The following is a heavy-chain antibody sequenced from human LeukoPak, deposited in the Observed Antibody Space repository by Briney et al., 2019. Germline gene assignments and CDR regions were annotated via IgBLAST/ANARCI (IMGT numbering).Heavy chain of an antibody. CDR2: IYYSGST. CDR1: GGSISSSSYY. CDR3: ARRRSTYYYYYGMDV. Sequence: SETLSLTCTVSGGSISSSSYYWGWIRQPPGKGLEWIGSIYYSGSTYYNPSLKSRVTISVDTSKNQFSLKLSSVTAADTAVYYCARRRSTYYYYYGMDVWGQGTTVTVSS. J-gene: IGHJ6*02. V-gene: IGHV4-39*07. D-gene: IGHD2-2*01.